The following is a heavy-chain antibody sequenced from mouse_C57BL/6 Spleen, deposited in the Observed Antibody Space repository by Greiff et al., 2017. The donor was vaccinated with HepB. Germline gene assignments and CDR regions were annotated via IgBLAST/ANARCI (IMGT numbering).Heavy chain of an antibody. V-gene: IGHV1-61*01. CDR2: IYPSDSET. CDR1: GYTFTSYW. CDR3: AREGSYYGSSGFAY. J-gene: IGHJ3*01. D-gene: IGHD1-1*01. Sequence: VQLQQPGAELVRPGSSVKLSCKASGYTFTSYWMDWVKQRPGQGLEWIGNIYPSDSETHYNQKFKDKATLTVDKSSSTAYMQLSSLTSEDSAVYYWAREGSYYGSSGFAYWGQGTLVTVSA.